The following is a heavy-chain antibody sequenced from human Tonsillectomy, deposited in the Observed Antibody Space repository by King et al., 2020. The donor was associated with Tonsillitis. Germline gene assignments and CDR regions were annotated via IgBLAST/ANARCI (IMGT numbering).Heavy chain of an antibody. CDR2: ASYAGSPK. D-gene: IGHD3-10*01. J-gene: IGHJ4*02. CDR3: APTIDGSGIPDYFTY. V-gene: IGHV3-30*03. Sequence: VPLQASGGGVVPPGRSLRLSCAASGFPFRFYGMHWVRQAPGTGLEWVAVASYAGSPKDSAASMQGRFTISSAHSKNTLYLQMNSLRTEATAVSYCAPTIDGSGIPDYFTYWGQGTLVTVSS. CDR1: GFPFRFYG.